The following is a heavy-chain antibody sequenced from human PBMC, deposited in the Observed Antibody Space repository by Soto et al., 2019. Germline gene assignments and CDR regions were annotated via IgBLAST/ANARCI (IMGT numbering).Heavy chain of an antibody. J-gene: IGHJ6*02. CDR1: GYTITSYA. V-gene: IGHV1-3*01. Sequence: GASVKVSCKASGYTITSYAMHWVRQAPGQRLEWMGWINAGNGNTKYSQKFQGRVTITTDTSTSTAYMELRSLRSDDTAVYYCGRSNGMDVWGQGTTVTVSS. CDR3: GRSNGMDV. CDR2: INAGNGNT.